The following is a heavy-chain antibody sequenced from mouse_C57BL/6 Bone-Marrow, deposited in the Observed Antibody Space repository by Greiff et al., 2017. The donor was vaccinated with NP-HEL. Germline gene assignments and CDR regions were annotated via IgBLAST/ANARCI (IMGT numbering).Heavy chain of an antibody. D-gene: IGHD3-2*02. Sequence: EVKLQESGPGMVKPSQSLSLTCTVTGYSITSGYDWHWIRHFPGNKLEWMGYISYSGSTNYNPSLKSRISITHDTSKNHFFLKLNSVTTEDTATYYCAREATAQATLAWFAYWGQGTLVTVSA. CDR3: AREATAQATLAWFAY. J-gene: IGHJ3*01. CDR1: GYSITSGYD. V-gene: IGHV3-1*01. CDR2: ISYSGST.